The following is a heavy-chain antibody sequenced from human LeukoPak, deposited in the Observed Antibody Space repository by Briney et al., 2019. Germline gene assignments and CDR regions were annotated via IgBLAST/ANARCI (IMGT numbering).Heavy chain of an antibody. Sequence: SETLSLTCTVSGDSISSNFWTWIRQPPGKGLEWIGYIYYSGTTNYNPSLKSRVTISIDTSKNQFSLKLNSVTAADTAVYYCARQGIAAAGTEGYYYYGMDVWGQGTTVTVSS. CDR2: IYYSGTT. CDR1: GDSISSNF. D-gene: IGHD6-13*01. J-gene: IGHJ6*02. CDR3: ARQGIAAAGTEGYYYYGMDV. V-gene: IGHV4-59*08.